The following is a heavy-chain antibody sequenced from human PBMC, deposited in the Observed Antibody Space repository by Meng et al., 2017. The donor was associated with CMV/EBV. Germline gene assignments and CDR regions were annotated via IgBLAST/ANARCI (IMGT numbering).Heavy chain of an antibody. Sequence: LRLSCTASGGSISSYNWSWIRQPPGKGLEWIGYIYYSGSTNYNPSLKSRVTISVDTSKNQFPLKLSSVTAADTAVYYCAREFIVGSGFDYWGQGTLVTVSS. J-gene: IGHJ4*02. D-gene: IGHD1-26*01. CDR2: IYYSGST. CDR3: AREFIVGSGFDY. CDR1: GGSISSYN. V-gene: IGHV4-59*01.